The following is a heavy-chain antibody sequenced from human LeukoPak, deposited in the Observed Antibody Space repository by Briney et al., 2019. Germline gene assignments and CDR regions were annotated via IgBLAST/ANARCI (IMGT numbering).Heavy chain of an antibody. J-gene: IGHJ4*02. V-gene: IGHV3-73*01. D-gene: IGHD6-13*01. CDR1: GFTFSGSA. CDR2: IRSKANSYAT. Sequence: GGSLRLSCAASGFTFSGSAMHWVRQASGKGLEWVGRIRSKANSYATAYAASVKGRFTISRDDSKNTAYLQMNSLKTEDTAVYYCTRLRAAAGNFDYWGQGTLVTVSS. CDR3: TRLRAAAGNFDY.